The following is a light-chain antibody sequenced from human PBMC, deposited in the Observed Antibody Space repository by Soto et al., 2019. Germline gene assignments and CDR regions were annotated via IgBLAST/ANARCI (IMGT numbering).Light chain of an antibody. J-gene: IGLJ2*01. V-gene: IGLV4-69*01. CDR2: VNSGGSH. CDR3: QTWGTGYVV. CDR1: SGHSSYD. Sequence: QSVLTQSPSASASLGASVKLTCTLSSGHSSYDIAWHQQQPDKGPRFLMTVNSGGSHNKGDGIPDRFSGSSSGAERYLTISSLQSEEEADYYCQTWGTGYVVFGGGTKLTVL.